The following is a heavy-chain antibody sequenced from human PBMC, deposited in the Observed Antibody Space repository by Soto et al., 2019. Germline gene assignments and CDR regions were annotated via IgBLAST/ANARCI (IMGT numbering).Heavy chain of an antibody. J-gene: IGHJ3*02. Sequence: EVQLVESGGGLVQPGRSLRLSCAASGFTFDDYAMHWVRQAPGKGLEWVSGISWNSGSIGYADSVKGRFTISRDNAKNSLYLQMNSLRAEDTALYYCAKTLYSSGWYSAFDIWGQGTMVTVSS. CDR1: GFTFDDYA. V-gene: IGHV3-9*01. CDR2: ISWNSGSI. D-gene: IGHD6-19*01. CDR3: AKTLYSSGWYSAFDI.